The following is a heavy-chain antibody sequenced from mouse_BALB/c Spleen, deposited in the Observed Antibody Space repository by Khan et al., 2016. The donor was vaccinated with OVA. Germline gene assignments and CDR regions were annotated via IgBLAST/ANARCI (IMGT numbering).Heavy chain of an antibody. V-gene: IGHV9-3-1*01. CDR1: GFTFINFR. CDR2: INTYNGKT. CDR3: ARPPYFHYTVGY. Sequence: QIQLKQSGPELMKPGATVKISCKASGFTFINFRMHWVKQSPGKGLKWIGRINTYNGKTTYADNFKGRVTLTVETSANTAYLQINNLTPEDTATYDCARPPYFHYTVGYWGQGTSVTVSS. J-gene: IGHJ4*01. D-gene: IGHD1-1*01.